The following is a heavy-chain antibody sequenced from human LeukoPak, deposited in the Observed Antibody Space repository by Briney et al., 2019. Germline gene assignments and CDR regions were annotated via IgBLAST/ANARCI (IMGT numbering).Heavy chain of an antibody. CDR1: GGSISSGGYY. CDR3: ARGGVPPYCGGDCYVNWFDP. CDR2: IYHSGST. D-gene: IGHD2-21*02. J-gene: IGHJ5*02. V-gene: IGHV4-30-2*01. Sequence: SETLSLTCTVSGGSISSGGYYWSWIRQPPGKGLEWIGYIYHSGSTYYNPSLKSRVTISVDRSKNQFSLKLSSVTAADTAVYYCARGGVPPYCGGDCYVNWFDPWGQGTLVTVSS.